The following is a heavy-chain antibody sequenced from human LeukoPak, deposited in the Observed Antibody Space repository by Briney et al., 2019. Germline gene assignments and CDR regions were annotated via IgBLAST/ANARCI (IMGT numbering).Heavy chain of an antibody. D-gene: IGHD2-2*01. V-gene: IGHV3-9*01. CDR3: ARNLPAADY. Sequence: GGSLRLSCAASGFTFAAYGMHWVRQAPGKGLEWVAGISQDSRGIGYADSVKGRFTISRDNAKNSLYLQMNSLGAEDTAVYYCARNLPAADYWGQGTLVTVSS. J-gene: IGHJ4*02. CDR2: ISQDSRGI. CDR1: GFTFAAYG.